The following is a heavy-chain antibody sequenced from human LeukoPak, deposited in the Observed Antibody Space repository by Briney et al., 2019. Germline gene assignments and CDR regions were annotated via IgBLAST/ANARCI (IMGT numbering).Heavy chain of an antibody. D-gene: IGHD3-10*01. CDR2: ISSSSSTI. J-gene: IGHJ6*03. V-gene: IGHV3-48*01. Sequence: GGSLRLSCAASGFTFSSYSMNWVRQAPGKGLEWVSYISSSSSTIYYADSVKGRFTISRDNAKNSLYLQMNSLRAEDTAVYYCARGKIVLLWFGELSSSSIYYYYYMDVWGKGTTVTISS. CDR1: GFTFSSYS. CDR3: ARGKIVLLWFGELSSSSIYYYYYMDV.